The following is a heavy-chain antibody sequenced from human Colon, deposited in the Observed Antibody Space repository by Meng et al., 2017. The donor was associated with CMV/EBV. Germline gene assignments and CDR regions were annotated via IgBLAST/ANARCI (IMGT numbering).Heavy chain of an antibody. V-gene: IGHV4-34*01. Sequence: VQSQEWGAGLLKPSETLSITCAVYGESCSGYDWTWIRQPPGRGLEWIGESYYTGSTNCSPSLKSRVTISLDTSKNQFSLKLNSVTAADTAVYYCARATKSSCWEVLDYWGHGTLVTVSS. CDR3: ARATKSSCWEVLDY. D-gene: IGHD2-2*01. CDR1: GESCSGYD. J-gene: IGHJ4*01. CDR2: SYYTGST.